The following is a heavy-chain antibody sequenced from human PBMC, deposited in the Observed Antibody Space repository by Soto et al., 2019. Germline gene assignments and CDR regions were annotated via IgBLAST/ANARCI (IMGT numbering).Heavy chain of an antibody. CDR1: GFTFSSYA. V-gene: IGHV3-30-3*01. D-gene: IGHD4-17*01. Sequence: QVQLVESGGGVVQPGRSLRLSCAASGFTFSSYAMHWVRQAPGKGLEWVAVISYDGSNKYYADSVKGRFTISRDNSKNTLYLKMNRLRAEDTAVYYCAREGIPYGDFHSPFDYWGQGTLVTVSS. J-gene: IGHJ4*02. CDR3: AREGIPYGDFHSPFDY. CDR2: ISYDGSNK.